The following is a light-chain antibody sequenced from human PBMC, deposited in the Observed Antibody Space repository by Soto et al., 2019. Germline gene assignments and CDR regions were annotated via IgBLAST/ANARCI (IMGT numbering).Light chain of an antibody. Sequence: DIQMTQSPSTLSASVGDRVTITCRASQYMSSRLAWYQEKPGKAPKLLSYPASIVESAAPSRFGGSASAKVFTLTISMLQPDDFATYYCQQYYTFPYTFGQGTKLEIQ. J-gene: IGKJ2*01. CDR3: QQYYTFPYT. CDR1: QYMSSR. CDR2: PAS. V-gene: IGKV1-5*03.